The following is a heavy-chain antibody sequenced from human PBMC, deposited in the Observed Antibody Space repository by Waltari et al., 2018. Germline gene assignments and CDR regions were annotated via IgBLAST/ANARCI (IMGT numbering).Heavy chain of an antibody. CDR3: ARGDYSNYELDY. D-gene: IGHD4-4*01. CDR1: GYTFTSYA. Sequence: QVQLVQSGAEVKKPGASVKVSCKASGYTFTSYAMHWVRQAPGTRLEWMGWINAGNGNTKYSQKFQGRVTITRDTSASTAYMELSSLRSKDTAVHYCARGDYSNYELDYWGQGTLVTVSS. J-gene: IGHJ4*02. CDR2: INAGNGNT. V-gene: IGHV1-3*01.